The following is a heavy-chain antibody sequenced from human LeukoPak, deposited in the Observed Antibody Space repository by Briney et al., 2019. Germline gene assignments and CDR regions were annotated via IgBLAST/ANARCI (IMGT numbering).Heavy chain of an antibody. V-gene: IGHV1-18*01. J-gene: IGHJ4*02. CDR1: GYTFTSYG. Sequence: ASVTVSCTASGYTFTSYGISWVRQAPGQGLEWMGWISAYNGNTNYAQKLQGRVTMTTDTSTSTAYMELRSLRSDDTAVYYCARGIVGYNYLSYYFDYWGQGTLVTVSS. CDR3: ARGIVGYNYLSYYFDY. D-gene: IGHD5-12*01. CDR2: ISAYNGNT.